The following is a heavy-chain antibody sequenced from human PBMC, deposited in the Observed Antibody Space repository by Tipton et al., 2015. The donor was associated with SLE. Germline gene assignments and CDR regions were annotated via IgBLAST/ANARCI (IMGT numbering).Heavy chain of an antibody. CDR2: IHQSGSV. J-gene: IGHJ4*02. D-gene: IGHD6-6*01. CDR1: GGSFSGYY. Sequence: TLSLTCAVYGGSFSGYYWTWIRQPPGKGLEWIGEIHQSGSVNYNPSLKSRVTISVDTSKNQFSLKLSSVTAADTAVYYCACRIAARRSSLIPFDYWGQGTLVTVSS. CDR3: ACRIAARRSSLIPFDY. V-gene: IGHV4-34*01.